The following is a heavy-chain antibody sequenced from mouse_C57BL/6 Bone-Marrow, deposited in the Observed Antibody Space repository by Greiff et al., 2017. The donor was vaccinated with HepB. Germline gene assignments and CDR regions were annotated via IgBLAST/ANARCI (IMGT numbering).Heavy chain of an antibody. Sequence: EVHLVESEGGLVQPGSSMKLSCTASGFTFSDYYMAWVRQVPEKGLEWVANINYDGSSTYYLDSLKSRFIISRDNAKNILYLQMSSLKSEDTATYYCARAYYGSSSYYFDYWGQGTTLTVSS. CDR1: GFTFSDYY. CDR3: ARAYYGSSSYYFDY. CDR2: INYDGSST. D-gene: IGHD1-1*01. V-gene: IGHV5-16*01. J-gene: IGHJ2*01.